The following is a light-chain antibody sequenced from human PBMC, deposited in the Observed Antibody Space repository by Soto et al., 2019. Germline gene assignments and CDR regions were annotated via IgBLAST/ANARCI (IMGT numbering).Light chain of an antibody. CDR3: QQRSNVLT. CDR1: QSVSSY. CDR2: DAS. V-gene: IGKV3-11*01. J-gene: IGKJ4*01. Sequence: EIVLTQSPATLSLSPGERATLSCRASQSVSSYLAWYQQKPGQAPWLLIYDASNRATGIPARFSGSGSGTDFTLTISSLEPEDFAVYYCQQRSNVLTFGGGTKVDIK.